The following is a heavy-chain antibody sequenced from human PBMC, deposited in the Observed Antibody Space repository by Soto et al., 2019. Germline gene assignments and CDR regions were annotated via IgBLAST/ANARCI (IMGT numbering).Heavy chain of an antibody. CDR2: ISGSGGST. J-gene: IGHJ6*03. D-gene: IGHD2-2*01. Sequence: GGSLRLSCAASGFTFSSYAMSWVRQAPGKGLEWVSAISGSGGSTYYADSVKGRFTISRDNSKNTLYLQMNSLRAEDTAVYYCARCSSTSCQQCYYYYYYTDVWGKGTTVTVSS. V-gene: IGHV3-23*01. CDR3: ARCSSTSCQQCYYYYYYTDV. CDR1: GFTFSSYA.